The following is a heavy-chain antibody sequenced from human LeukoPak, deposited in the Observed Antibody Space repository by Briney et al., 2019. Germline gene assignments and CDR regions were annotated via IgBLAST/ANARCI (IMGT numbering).Heavy chain of an antibody. CDR3: ARGDPYDSSGYYIFGFDY. Sequence: GGSLRLSCAASGFTFSDYYMSWIRQAPGKGLEWVSYISSSSSTIYYADSVKGRFTISRDNAKNSLYLQMNSLRAEDTAVYYCARGDPYDSSGYYIFGFDYWGQGTLVTVSS. CDR1: GFTFSDYY. D-gene: IGHD3-22*01. CDR2: ISSSSSTI. V-gene: IGHV3-11*04. J-gene: IGHJ4*02.